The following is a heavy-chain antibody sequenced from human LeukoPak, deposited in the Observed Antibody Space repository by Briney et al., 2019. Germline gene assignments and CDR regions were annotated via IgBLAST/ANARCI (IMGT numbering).Heavy chain of an antibody. J-gene: IGHJ5*02. CDR1: GGSISSRSYS. D-gene: IGHD2-8*01. V-gene: IGHV4-39*07. Sequence: SETLSLTSSVSGGSISSRSYSWDWIRQPPGKGLEWIGSMYYTGNTDYNPSLKSRVTMSVDTSKNQFSLKLSSVTAADTAVYFCAKGYTNGVNQEVWLDPWGQGTLVTVSS. CDR2: MYYTGNT. CDR3: AKGYTNGVNQEVWLDP.